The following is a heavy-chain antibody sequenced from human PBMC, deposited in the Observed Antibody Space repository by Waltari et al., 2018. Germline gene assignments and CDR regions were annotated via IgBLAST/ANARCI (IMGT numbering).Heavy chain of an antibody. J-gene: IGHJ4*02. D-gene: IGHD7-27*01. Sequence: EVQLLGSGGGLVKPGGSRRSSCAASGFTFSSYSINLVRQAPGKGLEWVSSISSSSSYIYYADSVKGRFTISRDNAKNSLYLQMNSLRAEDTAVYYCARVNWGTAFDYWGQGTLVTVSS. CDR2: ISSSSSYI. V-gene: IGHV3-21*01. CDR3: ARVNWGTAFDY. CDR1: GFTFSSYS.